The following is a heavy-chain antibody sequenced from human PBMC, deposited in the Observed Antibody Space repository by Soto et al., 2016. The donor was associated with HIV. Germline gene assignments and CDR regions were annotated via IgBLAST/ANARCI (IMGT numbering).Heavy chain of an antibody. J-gene: IGHJ4*02. V-gene: IGHV3-15*01. CDR2: IKSKTDGGTT. CDR1: GFTFSNAW. CDR3: TTEPAYSGSTAGDY. Sequence: EVQLVESGGGLVKPGGSLRLSCAASGFTFSNAWMSWVRQAPGKGLEWVGRIKSKTDGGTTDYAAPVKGRFTISRDDSKNTLYLQMNSLKTEDTAVYYCTTEPAYSGSTAGDYWGQGTLVTVSS. D-gene: IGHD1-26*01.